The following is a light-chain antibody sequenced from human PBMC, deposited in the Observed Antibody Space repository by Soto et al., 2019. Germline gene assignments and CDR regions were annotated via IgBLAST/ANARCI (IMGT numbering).Light chain of an antibody. Sequence: IVMTQSPATLSVSPWERVTLSCRASQSVSSYLAWYQQKPGQAPRLLIYGASTGATGIPARFSGSGSGTEFILTISSLQSEDFAVYYCQQYSKWPLTFGGGTKVDIK. CDR1: QSVSSY. CDR2: GAS. J-gene: IGKJ4*01. V-gene: IGKV3-15*01. CDR3: QQYSKWPLT.